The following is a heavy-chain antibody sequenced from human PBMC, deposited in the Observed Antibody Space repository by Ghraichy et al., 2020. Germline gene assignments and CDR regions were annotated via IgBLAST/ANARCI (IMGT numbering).Heavy chain of an antibody. V-gene: IGHV3-74*01. CDR1: GFTFNNYW. J-gene: IGHJ4*02. D-gene: IGHD5-18*01. CDR3: VSAMALPGY. CDR2: ISSDGSTT. Sequence: GEPLNISCAASGFTFNNYWMHWVRQAPGKGLVWVSLISSDGSTTRYADSVKGRFTISRDNAKSTLYLQMNSLRAEDTAVYYCVSAMALPGYWGQGTLVTVSS.